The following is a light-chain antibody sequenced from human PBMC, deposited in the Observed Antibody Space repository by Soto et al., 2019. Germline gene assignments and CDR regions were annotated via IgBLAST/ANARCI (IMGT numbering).Light chain of an antibody. J-gene: IGLJ1*01. CDR2: EGS. Sequence: QSSLSHPASVSGSPGQSMTIWSPGTSIDVGSYNLVSWYQQHPGKAPKLMIYEGSKRPSGVSNRFSGSKSGNTASLTISGLQAEDEADYYCCSYAGSSTYVFGTGTKVTAL. CDR1: SIDVGSYNL. CDR3: CSYAGSSTYV. V-gene: IGLV2-23*01.